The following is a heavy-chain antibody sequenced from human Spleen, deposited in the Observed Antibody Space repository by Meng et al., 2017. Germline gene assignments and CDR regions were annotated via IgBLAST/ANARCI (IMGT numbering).Heavy chain of an antibody. CDR3: ARGPTTMAHDFDY. Sequence: QELPQQRAAGLLTPSETLALTCVVSGGSFSDYYWSWIRQPPGKGLEWIGEINHSGSTNYNPSLESRATISVDTSQNNLSLKLSSVTAADSAVYYCARGPTTMAHDFDYWGQGTLVTVSS. V-gene: IGHV4-34*01. CDR1: GGSFSDYY. D-gene: IGHD4-11*01. J-gene: IGHJ4*02. CDR2: INHSGST.